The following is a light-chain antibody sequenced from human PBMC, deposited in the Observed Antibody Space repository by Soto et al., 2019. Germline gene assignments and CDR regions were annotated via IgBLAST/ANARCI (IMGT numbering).Light chain of an antibody. J-gene: IGLJ1*01. V-gene: IGLV1-40*01. CDR1: SSNIGAGYD. Sequence: QSVLTQLPSVSGAPGQRVTISCTGSSSNIGAGYDVHWYQQLPGTAPKLLIYGNTNRPSGVPDRFSGSKSGTSPSLAITGLQAEDEADYYCQSYDSSLSAYVFGTGTKLTVL. CDR3: QSYDSSLSAYV. CDR2: GNT.